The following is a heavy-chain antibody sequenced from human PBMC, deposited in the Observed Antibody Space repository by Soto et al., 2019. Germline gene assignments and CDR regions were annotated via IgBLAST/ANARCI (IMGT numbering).Heavy chain of an antibody. Sequence: GGSLRLSCAASGFTFSSYVMHWVRQAPGKGLEWVAVIWYDGSNKYYADSVKGRFTISRDNSKNTLYLQMNSLRAEDTAVYYCARGVRNFRDTYYYYGMDVWGQGTTVTVYS. V-gene: IGHV3-33*01. CDR1: GFTFSSYV. CDR2: IWYDGSNK. CDR3: ARGVRNFRDTYYYYGMDV. D-gene: IGHD1-7*01. J-gene: IGHJ6*02.